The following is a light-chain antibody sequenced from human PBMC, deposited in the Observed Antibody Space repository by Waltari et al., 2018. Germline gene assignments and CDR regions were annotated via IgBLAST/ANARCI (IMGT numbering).Light chain of an antibody. CDR2: WAS. CDR1: RSIFSSSHHNNH. CDR3: QQYFTTPLT. Sequence: DLVMNQSPDSLAVSLGQRATLHCKSHRSIFSSSHHNNHLAWYQQKTRQSPKLPIYWASTREYGVPDRFSGSGSGTDFSLTISGLQAEDVAVYYCQQYFTTPLTFGGGTKVEIK. J-gene: IGKJ4*01. V-gene: IGKV4-1*01.